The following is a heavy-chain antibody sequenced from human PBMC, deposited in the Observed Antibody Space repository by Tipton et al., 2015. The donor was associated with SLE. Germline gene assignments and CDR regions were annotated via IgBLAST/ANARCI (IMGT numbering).Heavy chain of an antibody. CDR1: GNSVTNANFY. J-gene: IGHJ6*03. Sequence: TLSLTCTVSGNSVTNANFYWAWIRQPPGKGLEWIATIYHNGRTDYNPSLRSRPTVSSDTSKNQFSVRLTSVTAADTAVYYCARGLGAYSSGWRYYYYYMDVWGKGTTVTVSS. D-gene: IGHD6-19*01. V-gene: IGHV4-39*07. CDR3: ARGLGAYSSGWRYYYYYMDV. CDR2: IYHNGRT.